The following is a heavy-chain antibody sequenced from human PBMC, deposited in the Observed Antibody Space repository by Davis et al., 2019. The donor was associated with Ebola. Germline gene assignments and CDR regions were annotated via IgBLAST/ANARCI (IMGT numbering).Heavy chain of an antibody. V-gene: IGHV4-34*01. CDR3: ARGSRLSAAGMEYYFDY. CDR2: INHSGST. D-gene: IGHD6-13*01. J-gene: IGHJ4*02. CDR1: GGSFSGYY. Sequence: PSETLSLTCAVYGGSFSGYYWSWIRQPPGKGLEWIGEINHSGSTNYNPSLKSRVTISVDTSKNQFSLKLSSVTAADTAVYYCARGSRLSAAGMEYYFDYWGQGTLVTVSS.